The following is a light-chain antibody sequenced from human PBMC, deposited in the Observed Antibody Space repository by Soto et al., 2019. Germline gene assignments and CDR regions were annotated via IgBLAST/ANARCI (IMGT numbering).Light chain of an antibody. J-gene: IGLJ2*01. CDR3: SSYSTTYTVL. CDR1: SSDVGGYNY. Sequence: QSALTQPASMSVSPGQSITISCTGTSSDVGGYNYVSWYQQHPDRAPKLIIYEVSNRPSGVSIRFSGSKSANTASLTISGLQAEDEADYYCSSYSTTYTVLFGGGTKVTVL. CDR2: EVS. V-gene: IGLV2-14*01.